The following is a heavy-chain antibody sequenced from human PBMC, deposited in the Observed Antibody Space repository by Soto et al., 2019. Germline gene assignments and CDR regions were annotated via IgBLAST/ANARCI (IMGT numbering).Heavy chain of an antibody. Sequence: PXETLSLTCIVSVGSISSSSYYCGWIRQPPGKGLEWIGSIYYSGSTYYNPSLKSRVTISVDTSKNQFSLKLSSVTAADTAVFYCARNRARNWFQPWGQGTLVNVS. CDR2: IYYSGST. V-gene: IGHV4-39*01. CDR1: VGSISSSSYY. CDR3: ARNRARNWFQP. J-gene: IGHJ5*02. D-gene: IGHD6-6*01.